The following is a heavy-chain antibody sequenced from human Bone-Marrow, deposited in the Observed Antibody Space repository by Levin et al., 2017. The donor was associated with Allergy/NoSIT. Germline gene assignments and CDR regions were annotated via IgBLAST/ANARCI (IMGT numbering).Heavy chain of an antibody. CDR3: AKDMITFGGVIVIAFDY. Sequence: PGGSLRLSCAASGFTFDDYAMHWVRQAPGKGLEWVSGISWNSGSIGYADSVKGRFTISRDNAKNSLYLQMNSLRAEDTALYYCAKDMITFGGVIVIAFDYWGQGTLVTVSS. J-gene: IGHJ4*02. CDR1: GFTFDDYA. V-gene: IGHV3-9*01. D-gene: IGHD3-16*02. CDR2: ISWNSGSI.